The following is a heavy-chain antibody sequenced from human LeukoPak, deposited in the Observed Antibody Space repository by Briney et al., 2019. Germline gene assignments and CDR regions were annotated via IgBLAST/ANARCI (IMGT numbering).Heavy chain of an antibody. CDR3: ARDDFEYSVHNGMDV. CDR2: VYRSGDT. Sequence: SETLSLTCSVSGGSISTYYWSWIRQPAGKGLEWVGRVYRSGDTNYNPSLKSRVTMSVDTSKNQISLRLRSVAAADTAVYYCARDDFEYSVHNGMDVWGQGTTVTVSS. D-gene: IGHD3-9*01. J-gene: IGHJ6*02. CDR1: GGSISTYY. V-gene: IGHV4-4*07.